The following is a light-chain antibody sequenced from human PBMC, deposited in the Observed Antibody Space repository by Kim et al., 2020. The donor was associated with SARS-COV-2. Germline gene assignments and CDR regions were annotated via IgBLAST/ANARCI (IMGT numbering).Light chain of an antibody. V-gene: IGLV2-23*03. Sequence: QAASVSGSPGQSITISCTGTSSDVGSYNLVSWYQQHPGKAPKLMIYEGSKRPSGVSNRFSGSKSGNTASLTISGLQAEDEADYYCCSYAGSSTFVFG. CDR3: CSYAGSSTFV. CDR1: SSDVGSYNL. CDR2: EGS. J-gene: IGLJ3*02.